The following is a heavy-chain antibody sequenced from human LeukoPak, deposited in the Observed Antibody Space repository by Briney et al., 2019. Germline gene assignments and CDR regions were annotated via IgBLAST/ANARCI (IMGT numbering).Heavy chain of an antibody. J-gene: IGHJ4*02. CDR1: GFTFSSYS. CDR2: ISSSSSTI. D-gene: IGHD1-1*01. Sequence: GGSLRLSCAASGFTFSSYSMNWVRQAPGKGLEWVSYISSSSSTIYYADSVKGRFTISRDNAKNSLYLQMNSLRAEDTAVYYCARGFRPATQTTGTATVGGFDYWGQGTLVTVSS. CDR3: ARGFRPATQTTGTATVGGFDY. V-gene: IGHV3-48*01.